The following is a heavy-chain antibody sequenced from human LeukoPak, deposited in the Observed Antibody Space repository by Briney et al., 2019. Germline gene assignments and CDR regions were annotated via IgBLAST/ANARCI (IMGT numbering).Heavy chain of an antibody. CDR3: ARGGSTSSSSHFHH. D-gene: IGHD6-6*01. J-gene: IGHJ1*01. CDR2: ISGSSSFI. V-gene: IGHV3-21*01. CDR1: GFSFSFYS. Sequence: KPGGSLRLSCAPSGFSFSFYSMNGLRQAREKGLEWVSSISGSSSFIYYADSVKGRFTISRDNAKNSLYLQMNSLRGEDTAVYYCARGGSTSSSSHFHHWGQGTLVTVSS.